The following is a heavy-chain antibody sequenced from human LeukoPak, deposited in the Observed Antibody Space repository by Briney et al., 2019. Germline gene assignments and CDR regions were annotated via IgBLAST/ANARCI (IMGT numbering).Heavy chain of an antibody. CDR3: ARETEMATPGIPYYMDV. D-gene: IGHD5-24*01. V-gene: IGHV3-21*01. Sequence: GGSLRLSCAASGFTFSSYGMHWVRQAPGKGLEWVSSISSSSSYIYYADSVKGRFTISRDNAKNSLYLQMNSLRAEDTAVYYCARETEMATPGIPYYMDVWGKGTTVTVSS. CDR2: ISSSSSYI. J-gene: IGHJ6*03. CDR1: GFTFSSYG.